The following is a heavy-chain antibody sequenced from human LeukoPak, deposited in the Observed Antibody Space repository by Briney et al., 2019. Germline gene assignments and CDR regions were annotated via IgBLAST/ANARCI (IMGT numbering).Heavy chain of an antibody. Sequence: SETLSLTCAVYGGSFSGYYWSWIRQPPGKGLEWIGEINHSGSNNYNPSLKSRVTISVDTAKNQFSLKLSSVTAADTAVYYCASTGYCSGGSCPQYYYYYYMDVWGKGTTVTNSS. CDR2: INHSGSN. D-gene: IGHD2-15*01. J-gene: IGHJ6*03. V-gene: IGHV4-34*01. CDR3: ASTGYCSGGSCPQYYYYYYMDV. CDR1: GGSFSGYY.